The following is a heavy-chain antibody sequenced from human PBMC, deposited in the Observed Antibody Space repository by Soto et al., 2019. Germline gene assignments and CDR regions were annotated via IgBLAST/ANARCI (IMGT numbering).Heavy chain of an antibody. J-gene: IGHJ4*02. Sequence: GGSLRLSCAESGFTFSSDAMSWVRQAPGNGLDWVSAISGSGAGIYYADSVKGRFTISRDNSKNTLYLQMNSLRADDTAVYYCTKTDPSISYTASWGQGPLVTVSS. CDR3: TKTDPSISYTAS. V-gene: IGHV3-23*01. CDR1: GFTFSSDA. CDR2: ISGSGAGI. D-gene: IGHD6-6*01.